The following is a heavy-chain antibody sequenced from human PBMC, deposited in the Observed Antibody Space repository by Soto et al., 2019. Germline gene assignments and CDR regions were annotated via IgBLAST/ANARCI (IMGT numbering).Heavy chain of an antibody. D-gene: IGHD3-10*01. J-gene: IGHJ4*02. Sequence: QVQLQESGPGLVKPSQTLSLTCTVSGGSISSGGYYWSWIRQHPGKGLEWIGYIYYSGSTYYNPSLKSRVTXXVXTXRNQFSLKLSSVTAADTAVYYCARNHYYGSGKDFDYWGQGTLVTVSS. V-gene: IGHV4-31*03. CDR1: GGSISSGGYY. CDR2: IYYSGST. CDR3: ARNHYYGSGKDFDY.